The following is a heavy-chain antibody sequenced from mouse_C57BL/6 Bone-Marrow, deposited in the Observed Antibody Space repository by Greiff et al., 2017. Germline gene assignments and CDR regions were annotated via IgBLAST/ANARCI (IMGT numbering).Heavy chain of an antibody. CDR3: TRESSTMITTGYYFDY. Sequence: EVMLVESGEGLVKPGGSLKLSCAASGFTFSSYAMSWVRQTPEKRLEWVAYISSGGDYIYYADTVKGRFTISRDNARNTLYLQMSSLKSEDTAMYYCTRESSTMITTGYYFDYWGQGTTLTVSS. D-gene: IGHD2-4*01. CDR1: GFTFSSYA. CDR2: ISSGGDYI. V-gene: IGHV5-9-1*02. J-gene: IGHJ2*01.